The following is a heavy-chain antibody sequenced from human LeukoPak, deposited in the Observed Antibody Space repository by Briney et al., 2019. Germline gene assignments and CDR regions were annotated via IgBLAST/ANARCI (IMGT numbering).Heavy chain of an antibody. D-gene: IGHD6-13*01. Sequence: GGSLRLSCAASGFTFSTYGMSWVRQAPGKGLEWVANIKQDGSEKYYLDSVKGRFTISRDNAKNSLYLQMNSLRAEDTAVYFCTREAAAGIDYWGQGTLVTASS. CDR3: TREAAAGIDY. CDR1: GFTFSTYG. CDR2: IKQDGSEK. V-gene: IGHV3-7*01. J-gene: IGHJ4*02.